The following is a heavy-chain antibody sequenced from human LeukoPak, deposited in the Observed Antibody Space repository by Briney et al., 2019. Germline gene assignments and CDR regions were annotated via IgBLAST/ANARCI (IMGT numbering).Heavy chain of an antibody. D-gene: IGHD5-24*01. Sequence: SETLSLTCTVSDYSITSGYYWGWIRQPPGKGLEWIGSIFHSGSTNYNPSLKSRVTISVDTSKNQFSLNLSSVTAADTAVYFCARHRSGWLQSSFDYWGQGTLVTVSS. CDR3: ARHRSGWLQSSFDY. J-gene: IGHJ4*02. V-gene: IGHV4-38-2*02. CDR1: DYSITSGYY. CDR2: IFHSGST.